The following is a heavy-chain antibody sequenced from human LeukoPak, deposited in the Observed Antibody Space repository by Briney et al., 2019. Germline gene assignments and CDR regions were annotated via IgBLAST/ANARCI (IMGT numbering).Heavy chain of an antibody. Sequence: PSETLSLTCTVSGDSISSSSSYWGWIRQPPGKGLEWIGSIYYSGSTYYNTSLKSRVTISVDTSKNQFSLKLSSVTAADTAVYYCARVQKLRWVSHAFDIWGQGTMVTVSS. CDR2: IYYSGST. CDR1: GDSISSSSSY. V-gene: IGHV4-39*07. J-gene: IGHJ3*02. CDR3: ARVQKLRWVSHAFDI. D-gene: IGHD4-23*01.